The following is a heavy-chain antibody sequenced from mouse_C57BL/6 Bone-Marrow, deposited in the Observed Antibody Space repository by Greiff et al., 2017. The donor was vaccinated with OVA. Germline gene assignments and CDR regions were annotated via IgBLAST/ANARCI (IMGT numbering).Heavy chain of an antibody. J-gene: IGHJ4*01. CDR1: GYTFTDYE. V-gene: IGHV1-15*01. CDR3: TRDYSNSYAMDY. CDR2: IDPETGGT. D-gene: IGHD2-5*01. Sequence: VHLVESGAELVRPGASVTLSCKASGYTFTDYEMHWVKQTPVHGLEWIGAIDPETGGTAYNQKFKGKAILTADKSSSTAYMELRSLTSEDSAVYYCTRDYSNSYAMDYWGRGTSVTVSS.